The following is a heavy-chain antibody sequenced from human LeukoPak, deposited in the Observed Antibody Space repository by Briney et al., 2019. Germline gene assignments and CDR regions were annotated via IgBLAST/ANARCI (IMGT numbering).Heavy chain of an antibody. Sequence: SVKVSCKASGGTITSYAISWVRQAPGQGLEWMGGIIPIFGAANYAQKFQGRVTITADKSTSTSYMELSSLRSEDTAVYYCARSSVVTAMVHLEYWGQGTLVTVSS. CDR2: IIPIFGAA. CDR1: GGTITSYA. J-gene: IGHJ4*02. V-gene: IGHV1-69*06. CDR3: ARSSVVTAMVHLEY. D-gene: IGHD2-21*02.